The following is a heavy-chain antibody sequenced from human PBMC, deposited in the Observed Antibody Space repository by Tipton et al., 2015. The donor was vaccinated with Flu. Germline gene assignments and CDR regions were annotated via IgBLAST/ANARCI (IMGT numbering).Heavy chain of an antibody. D-gene: IGHD4-17*01. Sequence: GLVKPSETLSLTCAVYGGSFSGYYWSWIRQPPGKGLEWIGEINHSGSTNYNPSLKSRVTISVDTSKNQFSLKLSSVTAADTAVYYCARVKRENTVTSLFDYWGQGTLVTVSS. V-gene: IGHV4-34*01. CDR2: INHSGST. J-gene: IGHJ4*02. CDR1: GGSFSGYY. CDR3: ARVKRENTVTSLFDY.